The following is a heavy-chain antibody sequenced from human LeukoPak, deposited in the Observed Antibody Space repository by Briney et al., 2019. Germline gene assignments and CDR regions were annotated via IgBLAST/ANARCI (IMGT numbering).Heavy chain of an antibody. CDR3: AKEGSEWLDFYYFDY. V-gene: IGHV3-23*01. CDR1: GFTFSSYW. D-gene: IGHD6-19*01. CDR2: ISGSGGST. Sequence: GGSLRLSCAASGFTFSSYWMHWVRQAPGKGLEWVSAISGSGGSTYYADSVKGRFTISRDNSKNTLYLQMNSLRAEDTAVYYCAKEGSEWLDFYYFDYWGQGTLVTVSS. J-gene: IGHJ4*02.